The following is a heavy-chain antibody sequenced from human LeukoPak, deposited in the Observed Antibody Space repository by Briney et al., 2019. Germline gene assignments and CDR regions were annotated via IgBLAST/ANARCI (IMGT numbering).Heavy chain of an antibody. Sequence: VASVKVSCKASGGTFSSYAISWVRQAPGQGLEWMGGIIPIFGTANYAQKFQGRVTITADESTSTAYMELSSLRSEDTAVYYCARASSSTGRVDWFDPWGQGTLVTVSS. D-gene: IGHD2-2*01. V-gene: IGHV1-69*13. CDR2: IIPIFGTA. CDR1: GGTFSSYA. J-gene: IGHJ5*02. CDR3: ARASSSTGRVDWFDP.